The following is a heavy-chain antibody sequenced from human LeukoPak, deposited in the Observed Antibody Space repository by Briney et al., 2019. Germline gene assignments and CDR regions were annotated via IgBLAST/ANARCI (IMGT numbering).Heavy chain of an antibody. J-gene: IGHJ4*02. CDR2: ISGGGGGT. CDR1: GFTFSIYA. V-gene: IGHV3-23*01. CDR3: ARSLEYCSSTSCYATFDY. D-gene: IGHD2-2*01. Sequence: GGSLRLSCAASGFTFSIYAMSWVRQGPGKGLEWVSTISGGGGGTYYADSVKGRFTISRDNSKNTVSLQMNSLRAEDTAVYYCARSLEYCSSTSCYATFDYWGQGTLVTVSS.